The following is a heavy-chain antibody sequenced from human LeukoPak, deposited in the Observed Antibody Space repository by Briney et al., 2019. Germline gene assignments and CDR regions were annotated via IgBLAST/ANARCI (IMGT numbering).Heavy chain of an antibody. D-gene: IGHD3-9*01. CDR1: GFTFSSYS. V-gene: IGHV3-21*01. Sequence: GGSLRLSCAASGFTFSSYSMNWVRQAPGKGLEWVSSISSSSSYIYYADSVKGRFTISRDNAKNSLYLQMNSLRAEDTAVYYCARAYDILTGYYYFFNSWGQGTLVTVSS. CDR3: ARAYDILTGYYYFFNS. CDR2: ISSSSSYI. J-gene: IGHJ4*02.